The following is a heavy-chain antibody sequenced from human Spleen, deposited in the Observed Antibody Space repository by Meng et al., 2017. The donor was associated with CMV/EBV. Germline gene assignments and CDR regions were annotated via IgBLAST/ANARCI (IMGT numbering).Heavy chain of an antibody. V-gene: IGHV3-9*01. J-gene: IGHJ6*02. Sequence: SLKISCAASGFTFDDFAMHWVRQVPGKGLEWVSGIRWNRDTRGYADSVKGRFTISRDNAKNSLYLQMNSLRAEDTAVYYCARDAGGMDAWGQGTTVTVSS. CDR3: ARDAGGMDA. D-gene: IGHD6-13*01. CDR2: IRWNRDTR. CDR1: GFTFDDFA.